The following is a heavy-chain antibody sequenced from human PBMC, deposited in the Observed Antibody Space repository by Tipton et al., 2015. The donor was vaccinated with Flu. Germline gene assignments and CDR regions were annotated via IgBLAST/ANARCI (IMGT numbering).Heavy chain of an antibody. D-gene: IGHD2-2*01. CDR1: GFTFSNAW. J-gene: IGHJ4*02. Sequence: SLRLSCAASGFTFSNAWMSWVRQAPGKGLEWVGRIKSKTDGGTTDYAAPVKGRFTISRDDSKNTLYLQMNSLKTEDTAVYYCTTDDLYCSSTSCPYFDYWGQGTLVTVSS. CDR2: IKSKTDGGTT. CDR3: TTDDLYCSSTSCPYFDY. V-gene: IGHV3-15*01.